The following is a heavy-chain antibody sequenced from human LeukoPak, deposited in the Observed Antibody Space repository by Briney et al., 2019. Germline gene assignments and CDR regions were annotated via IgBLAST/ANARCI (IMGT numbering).Heavy chain of an antibody. J-gene: IGHJ6*03. CDR1: GGSFSGYY. D-gene: IGHD6-6*01. CDR3: ARDFSSSSTVYYYYYMDV. V-gene: IGHV4-34*01. Sequence: SETLSLTCAVYGGSFSGYYWSWVRQPPGKGLEWIGEINHSGSTNYNPSLKSRVTISVDTSKNQFSLKLSSVTAADTAVYYCARDFSSSSTVYYYYYMDVWGKGTTVTVSS. CDR2: INHSGST.